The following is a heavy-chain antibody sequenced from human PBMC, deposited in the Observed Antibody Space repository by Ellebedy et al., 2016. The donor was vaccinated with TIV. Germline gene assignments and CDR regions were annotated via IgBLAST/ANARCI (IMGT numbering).Heavy chain of an antibody. CDR1: GGSISSGDYY. J-gene: IGHJ4*02. D-gene: IGHD3-22*01. Sequence: SETLSLTXTVSGGSISSGDYYWSWIRQPPGKGLEWIGYIYYSGSTYYNPSLKSRVTISVDTSKNQFSLKLSSVTAADTAVYYCARDYYDSSGTDYFDYWGQGTLVTVSS. CDR2: IYYSGST. CDR3: ARDYYDSSGTDYFDY. V-gene: IGHV4-30-4*01.